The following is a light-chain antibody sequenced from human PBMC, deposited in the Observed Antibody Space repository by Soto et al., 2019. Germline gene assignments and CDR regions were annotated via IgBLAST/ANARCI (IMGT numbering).Light chain of an antibody. Sequence: QSALTQPASMSGSPGQSITISCTGTSSDVGGYNYVSWYRQHPGKAPKLMIYDGNNRPSGVSNRFSGSKSGNTASLTISGLQAEDEADYYCSSHSSSSTLVVFGGGTKLTVL. CDR1: SSDVGGYNY. J-gene: IGLJ2*01. V-gene: IGLV2-14*03. CDR3: SSHSSSSTLVV. CDR2: DGN.